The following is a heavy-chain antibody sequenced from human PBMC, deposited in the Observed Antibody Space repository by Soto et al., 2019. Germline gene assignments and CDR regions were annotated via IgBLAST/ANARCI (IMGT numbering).Heavy chain of an antibody. D-gene: IGHD6-13*01. CDR3: ARVAVIAAAVTFDY. CDR1: GYTFTGYY. J-gene: IGHJ4*02. V-gene: IGHV1-2*02. CDR2: INPNSGGT. Sequence: VKVSCKASGYTFTGYYMHWVRQAPGQGLEWMGWINPNSGGTNYAQKFQGRVTMTRDTSISTAYMELSRLRSDDTAVYYCARVAVIAAAVTFDYWGQGTLVTVYS.